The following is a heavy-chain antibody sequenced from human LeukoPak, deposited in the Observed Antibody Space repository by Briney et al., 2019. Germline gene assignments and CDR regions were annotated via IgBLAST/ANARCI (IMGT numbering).Heavy chain of an antibody. J-gene: IGHJ4*02. CDR2: IKQDGSQK. V-gene: IGHV3-7*01. CDR3: ARHYHSTAYSLDY. CDR1: GFTFSGYW. D-gene: IGHD3-22*01. Sequence: GGSLRLSCAASGFTFSGYWMTWVRQAPGKGLEWVANIKQDGSQKFYLDSVKGRFTISRDNAKESLFLQMNSLRAEDTAVYYCARHYHSTAYSLDYWGQGTLVPVSS.